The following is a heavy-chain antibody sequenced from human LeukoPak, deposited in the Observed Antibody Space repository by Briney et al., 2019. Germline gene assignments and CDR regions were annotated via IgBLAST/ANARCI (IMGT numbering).Heavy chain of an antibody. J-gene: IGHJ3*02. V-gene: IGHV1-69*13. D-gene: IGHD3-9*01. CDR1: GYTFSGYY. Sequence: ASVTVSCKASGYTFSGYYIHWVRQAPGQGLEWMGGIIPIFGTANYAQKFQGRVTITADESTSTAYMELSSLRSEDTAVYYCAILPYYDILTGYIIDAFDIWGQGTMVTVSS. CDR3: AILPYYDILTGYIIDAFDI. CDR2: IIPIFGTA.